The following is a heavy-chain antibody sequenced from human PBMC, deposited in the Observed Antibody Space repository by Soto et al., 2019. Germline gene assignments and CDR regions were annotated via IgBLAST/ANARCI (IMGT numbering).Heavy chain of an antibody. D-gene: IGHD3-22*01. CDR3: ARDRYYYDSSGYYYANWFDP. J-gene: IGHJ5*02. V-gene: IGHV4-4*02. Sequence: QVQLQESGPGLVKPSGTLSLTCTVSGGSISSSHWWSWVRQPPGKGLEWIGEIFHSGTTNYNPSLKSRVTMSVDTSKNQFSLKLSSVTAADTAVYYCARDRYYYDSSGYYYANWFDPWGQGTLVTVSS. CDR1: GGSISSSHW. CDR2: IFHSGTT.